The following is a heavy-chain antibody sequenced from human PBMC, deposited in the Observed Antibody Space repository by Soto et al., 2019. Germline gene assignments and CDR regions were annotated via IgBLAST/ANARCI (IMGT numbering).Heavy chain of an antibody. CDR2: ISGSGGST. D-gene: IGHD3-10*01. CDR3: ATPGGITMVRGVIRKTSYYYYGMDV. Sequence: GSLRLSCAASGFTFSSYAMSWVRQAPGKGLEWVSAISGSGGSTYYADSVKGRFTISRDNSKNTLYLQMNSLRTEDTAVYYCATPGGITMVRGVIRKTSYYYYGMDVWGQGTTVTGSS. CDR1: GFTFSSYA. J-gene: IGHJ6*02. V-gene: IGHV3-23*01.